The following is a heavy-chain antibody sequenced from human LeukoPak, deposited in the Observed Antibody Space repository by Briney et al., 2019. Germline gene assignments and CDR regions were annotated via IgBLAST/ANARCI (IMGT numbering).Heavy chain of an antibody. V-gene: IGHV1-2*02. D-gene: IGHD3-3*01. Sequence: ASGKVSCKASAYTFTAYYSHCVRQAPGQGLEWMGWINPHSGGTNYSQKFQGRVTMTRDTSISTAYMERSRVSSDDAAVYYCASWSITIFDYSYMDVWGKGTTVTVPS. J-gene: IGHJ6*03. CDR2: INPHSGGT. CDR3: ASWSITIFDYSYMDV. CDR1: AYTFTAYY.